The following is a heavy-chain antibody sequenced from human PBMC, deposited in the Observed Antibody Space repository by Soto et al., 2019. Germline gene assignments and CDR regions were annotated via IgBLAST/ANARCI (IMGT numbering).Heavy chain of an antibody. CDR2: INPNGGST. Sequence: QVQLVQSGAEVKKPGASVKVSCKASGYTFINYYMHWVRQAPGQGLEWMGIINPNGGSTTYAQKFQGRVTLTRDTSTNTVNMELSSLRSEDTAEYYCAREKWLVRRNDPLEIWGQGTMVTVSS. CDR3: AREKWLVRRNDPLEI. V-gene: IGHV1-46*01. CDR1: GYTFINYY. J-gene: IGHJ3*02. D-gene: IGHD6-19*01.